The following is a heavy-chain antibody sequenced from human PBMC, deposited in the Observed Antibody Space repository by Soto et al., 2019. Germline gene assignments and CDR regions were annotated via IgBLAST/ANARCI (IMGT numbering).Heavy chain of an antibody. Sequence: QVQLVQSGAEVKKPGSSVKVSCKASGGTFNSDTISWVRQAPGQGLEWMGGIIPIVGSPKNAQKFQGRVTITADEPTSPVYMEVTSLTSEDTAVYYCARDFVGIVAAGLERWFDPWGQGTLVTVSS. CDR3: ARDFVGIVAAGLERWFDP. CDR1: GGTFNSDT. J-gene: IGHJ5*02. V-gene: IGHV1-69*01. D-gene: IGHD6-13*01. CDR2: IIPIVGSP.